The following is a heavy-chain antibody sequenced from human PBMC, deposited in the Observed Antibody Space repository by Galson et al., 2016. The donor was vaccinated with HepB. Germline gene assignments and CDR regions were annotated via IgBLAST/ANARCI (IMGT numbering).Heavy chain of an antibody. CDR1: GDSVSNSNW. CDR3: ARGGTYYIGY. V-gene: IGHV4-4*02. J-gene: IGHJ4*02. Sequence: SETLSLTCAVSGDSVSNSNWWSWVRQPPGKGLEWIGEIFHTGVMNYNPSLKSRVTISVDMSENQLSLRLSAVTAADTAMYSCARGGTYYIGYWGQGALVTVSS. CDR2: IFHTGVM. D-gene: IGHD1-26*01.